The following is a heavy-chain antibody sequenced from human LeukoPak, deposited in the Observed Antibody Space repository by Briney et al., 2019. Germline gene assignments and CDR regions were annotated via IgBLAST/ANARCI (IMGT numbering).Heavy chain of an antibody. V-gene: IGHV3-66*01. CDR3: ARAPSGTDV. Sequence: GGSLRLSCAASGFTVSSNYMSWVRQAPGKGLEWVSVIYSGGSTYYADSVKGRSTISSDNSKNTLYLQMNSRRAEDTAVYYCARAPSGTDVWGQGTTVTVSS. J-gene: IGHJ6*02. CDR2: IYSGGST. CDR1: GFTVSSNY.